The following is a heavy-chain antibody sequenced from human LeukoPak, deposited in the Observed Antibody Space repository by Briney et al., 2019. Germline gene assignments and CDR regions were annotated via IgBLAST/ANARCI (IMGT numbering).Heavy chain of an antibody. J-gene: IGHJ4*02. V-gene: IGHV3-74*01. D-gene: IGHD3-3*01. CDR3: ARDPSVNYDFWSGYSAPFDY. Sequence: QPGGSLRLSCAASGFTFSSYWMHWVRQAPGKGLVWVSRINTDGSSTSYADSVKGRFTISRDNAKNTLYLQMNSLRAEDTAVYYCARDPSVNYDFWSGYSAPFDYWGQGTLVTVSS. CDR2: INTDGSST. CDR1: GFTFSSYW.